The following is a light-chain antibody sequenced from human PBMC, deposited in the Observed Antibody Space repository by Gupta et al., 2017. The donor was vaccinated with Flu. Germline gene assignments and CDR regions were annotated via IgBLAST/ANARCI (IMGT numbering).Light chain of an antibody. J-gene: IGLJ3*02. CDR2: DIN. V-gene: IGLV2-11*03. CDR3: CSYAGNYIWV. CDR1: SSDVGGYNH. Sequence: GQSVTLSCTGTSSDVGGYNHVSWYQQHPGKAPKFMIYDINRRPSGVSDRSSGSRSGNTASLTISGLQADDEADYFCCSYAGNYIWVFGGGTKLTVL.